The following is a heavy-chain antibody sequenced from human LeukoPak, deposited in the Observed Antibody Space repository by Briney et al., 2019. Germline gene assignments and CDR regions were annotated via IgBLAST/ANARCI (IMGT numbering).Heavy chain of an antibody. CDR3: ARYRPYYYDSSGYYYYFDY. D-gene: IGHD3-22*01. CDR2: IYYSGST. V-gene: IGHV4-39*07. J-gene: IGHJ4*02. CDR1: GGSISGSSYY. Sequence: SETLSLTCTVSGGSISGSSYYWGWIRQPPGKGLEWIGSIYYSGSTNYNPSLKSRVTISVDTSKNQFSLKLSSVTAADTAVYYCARYRPYYYDSSGYYYYFDYWGQGTLVTVSS.